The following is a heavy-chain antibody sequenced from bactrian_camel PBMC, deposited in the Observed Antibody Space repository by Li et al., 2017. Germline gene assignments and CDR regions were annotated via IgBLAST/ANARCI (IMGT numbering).Heavy chain of an antibody. Sequence: VQLVESGGGSVQAGGSLRLSCADSRAHSETNVMAWFRQPPGKEREGVACIELGGGTAYYGESVKGRFTISEDKAKSSVVLQMNGLKIEDTAVYYCALGSSRQATMTARGKGTQVTVS. V-gene: IGHV3S63*01. CDR2: IELGGGTA. D-gene: IGHD3*01. CDR1: RAHSETNV. J-gene: IGHJ4*01.